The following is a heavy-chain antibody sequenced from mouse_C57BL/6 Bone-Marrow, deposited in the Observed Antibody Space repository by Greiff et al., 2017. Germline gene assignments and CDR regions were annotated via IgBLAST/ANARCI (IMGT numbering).Heavy chain of an antibody. Sequence: VQLQQSGAELARPGASVKLSCKASGYTFTSYGISWVKQRTGQGLEWIGEIYTRSGNTYYNEKFKGKATLTADKSSSAAYMELRILTSEDSAVYFCARSGLRRFAYWGQGTLVTVSS. CDR1: GYTFTSYG. CDR3: ARSGLRRFAY. J-gene: IGHJ3*01. V-gene: IGHV1-81*01. CDR2: IYTRSGNT. D-gene: IGHD1-1*01.